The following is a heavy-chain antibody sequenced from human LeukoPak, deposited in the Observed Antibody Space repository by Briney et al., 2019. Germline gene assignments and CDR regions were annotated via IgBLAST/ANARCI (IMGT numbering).Heavy chain of an antibody. CDR2: ISSSSSYI. CDR1: GFTFSSYS. CDR3: ARVGYSSSWKHWYFDL. D-gene: IGHD6-13*01. J-gene: IGHJ2*01. Sequence: GGSLRLSCAASGFTFSSYSMNWVRQAPGKGLEWVSSISSSSSYIYYADSVKGRFTISRDNAKNSLYLQMNSLRAEDTAVYYCARVGYSSSWKHWYFDLWGRGTLVTVSS. V-gene: IGHV3-21*01.